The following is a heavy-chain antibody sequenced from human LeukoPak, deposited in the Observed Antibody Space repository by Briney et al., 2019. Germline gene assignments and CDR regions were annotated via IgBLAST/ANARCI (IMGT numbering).Heavy chain of an antibody. CDR1: RLSFTTYA. CDR2: ISDSDGST. J-gene: IGHJ4*02. D-gene: IGHD3-3*01. V-gene: IGHV3-23*01. CDR3: ARGQVLRFLEWFPPEPEFDY. Sequence: GESLRLSCAASRLSFTTYAMTWVRQAPGKGLEWVSTISDSDGSTFYADSVKGRFTISRDSSKHTAFLQMNSLRAEDTAVYYCARGQVLRFLEWFPPEPEFDYWGQGTLVTVSS.